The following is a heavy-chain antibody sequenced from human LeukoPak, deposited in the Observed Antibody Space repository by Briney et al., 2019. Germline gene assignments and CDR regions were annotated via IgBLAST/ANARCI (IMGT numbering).Heavy chain of an antibody. CDR1: GYSFTSYW. V-gene: IGHV5-51*01. D-gene: IGHD3-22*01. Sequence: GESLKISCKGSGYSFTSYWIGWVRQMPGKGLGWMGIIYPGDSDTRYSPSFQGQVTISGDKSNSTANLQRNSLKAADTAMYYCARARYYDSTDYWGQGTLVTVSS. CDR3: ARARYYDSTDY. J-gene: IGHJ4*02. CDR2: IYPGDSDT.